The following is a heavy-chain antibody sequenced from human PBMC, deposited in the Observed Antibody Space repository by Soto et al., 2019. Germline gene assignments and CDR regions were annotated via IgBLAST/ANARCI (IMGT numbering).Heavy chain of an antibody. J-gene: IGHJ4*02. CDR2: ISSSAGST. V-gene: IGHV3-23*01. CDR1: GFTFRSYT. D-gene: IGHD7-27*01. Sequence: EVQLLESGGAWVRPGGSLRLSCPASGFTFRSYTMSWVRQGPGKGLEWVSGISSSAGSTVYADSVKGRSPISRDNFKNTLYLQMNSLRAGDTAVYYCAKGWGDYWGQGTPVTVSS. CDR3: AKGWGDY.